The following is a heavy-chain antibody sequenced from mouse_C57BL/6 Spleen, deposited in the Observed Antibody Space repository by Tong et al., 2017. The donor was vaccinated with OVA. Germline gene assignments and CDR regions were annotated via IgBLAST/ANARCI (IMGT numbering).Heavy chain of an antibody. Sequence: EVQLVESGGGLVKPGGSLKLSCAASGFAFSSYDMSWVRQTPEKRLEWVAYISSGGSYTYYPDSVKGRFTISRDNAKNNLYLQMSSLRSEDTAMYYCAIDGYYEDYFDYWGQGTTLTVSS. V-gene: IGHV5-9-3*01. CDR2: ISSGGSYT. D-gene: IGHD2-3*01. J-gene: IGHJ2*01. CDR3: AIDGYYEDYFDY. CDR1: GFAFSSYD.